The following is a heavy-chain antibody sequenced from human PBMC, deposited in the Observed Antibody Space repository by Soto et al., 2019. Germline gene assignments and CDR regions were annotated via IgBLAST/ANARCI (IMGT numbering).Heavy chain of an antibody. CDR3: AKEGGSIWFGELAPFDY. CDR1: GFTFSSYA. V-gene: IGHV3-23*01. D-gene: IGHD3-10*01. Sequence: GGSLRLSCAATGFTFSSYAMSWVRQAPGKGLEWVSAISGSGGSTYYADSVKGRFTISRDNSKNTLYLQMNSLRAEDTAVYYCAKEGGSIWFGELAPFDYWGQGTLVTVSS. J-gene: IGHJ4*02. CDR2: ISGSGGST.